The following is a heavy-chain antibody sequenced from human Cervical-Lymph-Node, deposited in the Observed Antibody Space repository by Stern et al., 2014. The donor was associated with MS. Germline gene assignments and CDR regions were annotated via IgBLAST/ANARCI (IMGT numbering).Heavy chain of an antibody. J-gene: IGHJ4*02. V-gene: IGHV4-31*03. CDR2: IYYSGSS. CDR3: ARARGSVTMRVLDY. Sequence: VQLVESGPGLVKPSQTLSLTCSVSGGSISSSGYYWSWVRQHPGKGLEGIGIIYYSGSSYYKSSLKSRVSISSDTSKNQFSLNLNSVTAADTAIYYCARARGSVTMRVLDYWGQGILVTVSS. D-gene: IGHD4-17*01. CDR1: GGSISSSGYY.